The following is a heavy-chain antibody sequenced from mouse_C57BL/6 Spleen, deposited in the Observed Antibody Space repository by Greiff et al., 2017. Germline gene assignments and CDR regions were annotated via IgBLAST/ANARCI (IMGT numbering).Heavy chain of an antibody. CDR1: GYAFSSYW. CDR3: ARNYYYGSSPAKDY. J-gene: IGHJ4*01. D-gene: IGHD1-1*01. CDR2: IYPGDGDT. Sequence: QVQLKQSGAELVKPGASVKISCKASGYAFSSYWMNWVKQRPGKGLEWIGQIYPGDGDTNYNGKFKGKATLTADKSSSTAYMQLSSLTSEDSAVYFCARNYYYGSSPAKDYWGQGTSVTVSS. V-gene: IGHV1-80*01.